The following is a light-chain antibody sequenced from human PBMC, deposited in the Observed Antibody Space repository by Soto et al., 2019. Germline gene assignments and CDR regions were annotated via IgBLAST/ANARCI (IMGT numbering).Light chain of an antibody. CDR2: SVT. Sequence: QSALTQPRSVSGSPGQSVTISCSGTINDVGGYNSVSRFQHHPGSAPKLMVHSVTQRPSGVPDRFSGSKSGNTASLTISGLQAEDEADYYCCSYAGSYTSNVFGTGTKLTVL. CDR1: INDVGGYNS. V-gene: IGLV2-11*01. J-gene: IGLJ1*01. CDR3: CSYAGSYTSNV.